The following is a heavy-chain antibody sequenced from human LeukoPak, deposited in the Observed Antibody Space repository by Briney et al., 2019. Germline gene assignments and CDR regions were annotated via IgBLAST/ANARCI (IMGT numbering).Heavy chain of an antibody. Sequence: GGSLRLPCAASGFTFSSYAMSWVRQAPGKGLEWVSAISGSGGSTYYADSVKGRFTISRDNSKNTLYLQMNSLRAEDTAVYYCAKDGRVVVNQFDYWGQGTLVTVSS. D-gene: IGHD3-22*01. J-gene: IGHJ4*02. CDR2: ISGSGGST. V-gene: IGHV3-23*01. CDR3: AKDGRVVVNQFDY. CDR1: GFTFSSYA.